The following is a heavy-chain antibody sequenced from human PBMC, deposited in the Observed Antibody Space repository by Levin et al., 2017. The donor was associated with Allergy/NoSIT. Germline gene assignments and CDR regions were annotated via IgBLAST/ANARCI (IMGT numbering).Heavy chain of an antibody. V-gene: IGHV3-30*18. CDR2: ISYDGSNK. Sequence: GESLKISCAASGFTFSSYGMHWVRQAPGKGLEWVAVISYDGSNKYYADSVKGRFTISRDNSKNTLYLQMNSLRAEDTAVYYCAKDFVCSGGSCYSNSGGNAFDIWGQGTIVAVSS. CDR3: AKDFVCSGGSCYSNSGGNAFDI. D-gene: IGHD2-15*01. CDR1: GFTFSSYG. J-gene: IGHJ3*02.